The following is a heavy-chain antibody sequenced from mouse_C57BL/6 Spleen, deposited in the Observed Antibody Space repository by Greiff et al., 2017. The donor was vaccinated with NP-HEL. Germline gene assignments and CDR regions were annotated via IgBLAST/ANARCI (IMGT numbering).Heavy chain of an antibody. V-gene: IGHV1-15*01. CDR3: TRSPNWNYFDY. J-gene: IGHJ2*01. CDR2: IDPETGGT. D-gene: IGHD4-1*01. CDR1: GYTFTDYE. Sequence: QVQLQQSGAELVRPGASVTLSCKASGYTFTDYEMHWVKQTPVHGLEWIGAIDPETGGTAYNQKFKGKAILTADKSSSTAYMELRSLTSEDSAVYYCTRSPNWNYFDYWGQGTTLTVPS.